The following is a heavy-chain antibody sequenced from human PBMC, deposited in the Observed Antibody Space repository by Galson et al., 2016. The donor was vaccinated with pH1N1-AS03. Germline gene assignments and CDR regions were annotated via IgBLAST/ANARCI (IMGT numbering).Heavy chain of an antibody. V-gene: IGHV3-11*06. CDR2: ISITSTYT. J-gene: IGHJ4*02. CDR3: ARYGDYYDSSGYYWGQQYYFDY. CDR1: GFTFSDYY. Sequence: SLRLSCAASGFTFSDYYMSWIRQAPGQGLEWISFISITSTYTNYADSVKGRFTSSRDNAKNSLLPQMNSLRAEDTAVYYCARYGDYYDSSGYYWGQQYYFDYWGRGTLVTVSS. D-gene: IGHD3-22*01.